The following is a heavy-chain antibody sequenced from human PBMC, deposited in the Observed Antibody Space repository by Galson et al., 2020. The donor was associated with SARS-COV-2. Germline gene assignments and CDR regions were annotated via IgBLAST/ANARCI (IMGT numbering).Heavy chain of an antibody. Sequence: GESLKISCAASGFTFRSYGIHWVRQAPAKGLEWVAVIWYDGSHKYYADSVKGRFTISRDNSKNTMYLQMNSLRAEDTAVYYCARDLYGSGKYVDYWGQGTLVTVSS. D-gene: IGHD3-10*01. V-gene: IGHV3-33*01. J-gene: IGHJ4*02. CDR3: ARDLYGSGKYVDY. CDR1: GFTFRSYG. CDR2: IWYDGSHK.